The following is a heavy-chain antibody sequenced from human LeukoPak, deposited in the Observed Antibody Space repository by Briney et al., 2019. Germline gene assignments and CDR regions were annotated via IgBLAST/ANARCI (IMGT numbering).Heavy chain of an antibody. Sequence: SETLSLTCAVSGGSFSGYYWSWIRQPPEKGLEWIGEINHSGSTNYNPSLKSRVTISVDTSKNQFSLKLSSVTAADTAVYYCASSDTAMAYWGQGTLVTVSS. J-gene: IGHJ4*02. CDR1: GGSFSGYY. V-gene: IGHV4-34*01. CDR2: INHSGST. D-gene: IGHD5-18*01. CDR3: ASSDTAMAY.